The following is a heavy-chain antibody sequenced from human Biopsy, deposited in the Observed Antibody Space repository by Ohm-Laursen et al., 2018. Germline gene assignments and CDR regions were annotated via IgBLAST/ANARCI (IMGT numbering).Heavy chain of an antibody. CDR2: MILSSGKT. D-gene: IGHD6-6*01. V-gene: IGHV1-8*01. CDR1: GYSFSTYA. Sequence: GSSVKVSCKASGYSFSTYAVNWVRQARGQGLEWMGWMILSSGKTGYAQRFQGRVTLTMNTSISTAYMELSGLRSEDTAVYSCARGYSRRVSIFEASIYWFDTWGQGTLVTVSS. J-gene: IGHJ5*02. CDR3: ARGYSRRVSIFEASIYWFDT.